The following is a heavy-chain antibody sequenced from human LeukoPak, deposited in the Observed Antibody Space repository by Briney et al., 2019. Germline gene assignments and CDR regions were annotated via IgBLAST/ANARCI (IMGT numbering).Heavy chain of an antibody. CDR1: GFTVSSNY. V-gene: IGHV3-66*02. Sequence: GGSLRLSCAASGFTVSSNYMSWVRQAPGKGLEWVSVIYSGGSTYYADSVKGRFTISRDNSKNTLYLQMSSLRAEDTAVYYCARERGYYDSSGYESVDYWGQGTLVTVSS. D-gene: IGHD3-22*01. J-gene: IGHJ4*02. CDR3: ARERGYYDSSGYESVDY. CDR2: IYSGGST.